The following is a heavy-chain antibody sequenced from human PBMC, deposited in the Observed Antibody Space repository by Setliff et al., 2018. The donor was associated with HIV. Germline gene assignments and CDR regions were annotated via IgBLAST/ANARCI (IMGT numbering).Heavy chain of an antibody. CDR3: ASERRIVVGYYFDS. CDR1: GYTFSTYY. V-gene: IGHV1-46*01. Sequence: ASVKVSCKASGYTFSTYYLHWVRQAPGQGLEWLGIISPSGGSTSYTQKFQGRVTMTRDTSTSTFYMDLSSLRSDDTAVYYCASERRIVVGYYFDSWGQGTLVTVSS. D-gene: IGHD3-22*01. J-gene: IGHJ4*02. CDR2: ISPSGGST.